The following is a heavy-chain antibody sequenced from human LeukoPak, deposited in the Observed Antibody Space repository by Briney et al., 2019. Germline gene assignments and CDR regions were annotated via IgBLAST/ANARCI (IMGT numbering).Heavy chain of an antibody. CDR3: ATKATGGVKNDY. CDR1: GFTFSSYW. V-gene: IGHV3-74*01. D-gene: IGHD2-8*01. J-gene: IGHJ4*02. Sequence: GGSLRLSCAASGFTFSSYWMHWVRQAPGKGLVWVSRINSDGSSTNYADSVKGRFTISRDNAKNTLYLQMSSLRAEDTAVYYCATKATGGVKNDYWGQGTLVTVSS. CDR2: INSDGSST.